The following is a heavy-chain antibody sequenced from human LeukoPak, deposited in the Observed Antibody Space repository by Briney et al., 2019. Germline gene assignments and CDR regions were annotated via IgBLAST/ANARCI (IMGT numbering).Heavy chain of an antibody. CDR1: GFTFDDYA. Sequence: GGSLRLSCAASGFTFDDYAMHWVRQAPGKGLEWVSGISWNSGSIGYADSVKGRFTISRDNAKNSLYLQMNSLRAEDTALYYCAKDITPGGSTSSFDYWGQGTLVTVSS. CDR3: AKDITPGGSTSSFDY. J-gene: IGHJ4*02. V-gene: IGHV3-9*01. D-gene: IGHD2-2*01. CDR2: ISWNSGSI.